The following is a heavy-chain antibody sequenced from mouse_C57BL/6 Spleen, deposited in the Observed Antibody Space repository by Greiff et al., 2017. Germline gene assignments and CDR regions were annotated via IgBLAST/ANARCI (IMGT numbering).Heavy chain of an antibody. J-gene: IGHJ4*01. CDR1: GYTFTSYW. D-gene: IGHD1-2*01. Sequence: VQLQQPGAELVKPGASVKMSCKASGYTFTSYWITWVKQRPGQGLEWIGDIYPGSGSTNYNEKFKSKATLTVDTSSSTAYMQLSSLTSEDSAVFYCARSHYDGAGAMDYWGQGTSVTVSS. V-gene: IGHV1-55*01. CDR2: IYPGSGST. CDR3: ARSHYDGAGAMDY.